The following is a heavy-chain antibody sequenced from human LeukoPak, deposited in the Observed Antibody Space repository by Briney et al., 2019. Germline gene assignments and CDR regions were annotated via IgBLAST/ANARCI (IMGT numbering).Heavy chain of an antibody. CDR1: GFTLSNYA. Sequence: PGGSLRLSCAASGFTLSNYAMHWVRQPPGKGLEWLAVITFDGTNTYYADSVEGRLTISRDTSNSALHLQMDSLRVEDTALYYCARDRGGYYDYWGQGTLVSVSA. V-gene: IGHV3-30-3*01. J-gene: IGHJ4*02. D-gene: IGHD2-2*03. CDR2: ITFDGTNT. CDR3: ARDRGGYYDY.